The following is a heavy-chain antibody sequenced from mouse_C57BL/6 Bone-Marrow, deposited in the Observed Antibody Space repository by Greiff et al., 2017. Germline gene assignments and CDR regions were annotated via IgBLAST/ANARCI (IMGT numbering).Heavy chain of an antibody. D-gene: IGHD1-1*01. V-gene: IGHV1-77*01. Sequence: VQLQQSGAELVKPGASVKISCKASGYTFTDYYINWVKQRPGQGLEWIGKIGPGSGSTYYNEKFKGKATLTADKSSSTAYMQLSSLTSEDSAVYVGASQPITTVVARAMDYWGQGTSVTVSS. J-gene: IGHJ4*01. CDR1: GYTFTDYY. CDR3: ASQPITTVVARAMDY. CDR2: IGPGSGST.